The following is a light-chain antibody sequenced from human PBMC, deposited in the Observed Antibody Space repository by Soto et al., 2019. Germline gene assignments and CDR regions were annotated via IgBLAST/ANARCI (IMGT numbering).Light chain of an antibody. CDR2: DAS. CDR1: ERVSIY. V-gene: IGKV3-11*01. CDR3: QKRSNWPPIA. Sequence: EITLSQSPATLCLTPEERATRSSRASERVSIYLARYQQKPGQAPRLFIYDASNRATGITARFSGNGSGTDFTLSISSLEPEDFAVYCGQKRSNWPPIAFGQGTLPE. J-gene: IGKJ5*01.